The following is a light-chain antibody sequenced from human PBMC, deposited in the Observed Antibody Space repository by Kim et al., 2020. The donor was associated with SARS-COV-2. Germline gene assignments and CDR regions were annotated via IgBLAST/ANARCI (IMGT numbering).Light chain of an antibody. Sequence: EIVLTQSPGTLSLSPGERATLSCRASQSVSSSYLAWYQQKPGQAPRLLIYGASSRATGIPGRFSGSGSGTDFTLTISRLEPEDFAVYYCQQYGSSPVYTFGQGTKLEI. CDR3: QQYGSSPVYT. V-gene: IGKV3-20*01. J-gene: IGKJ2*01. CDR1: QSVSSSY. CDR2: GAS.